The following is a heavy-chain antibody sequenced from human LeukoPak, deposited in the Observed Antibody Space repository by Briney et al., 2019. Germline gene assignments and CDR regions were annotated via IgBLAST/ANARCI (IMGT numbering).Heavy chain of an antibody. D-gene: IGHD4-23*01. J-gene: IGHJ1*01. CDR3: ARGTVVTPYFQQ. CDR1: DGSISRYY. Sequence: SETLSLTCIVSDGSISRYYWSWIRQPPGKGLEWIGHIYYSECADYNPSLKSRVTISVDTSKNQFSLKLSSVTAADTALYYCARGTVVTPYFQQWGQGTLVTVSS. CDR2: IYYSECA. V-gene: IGHV4-59*01.